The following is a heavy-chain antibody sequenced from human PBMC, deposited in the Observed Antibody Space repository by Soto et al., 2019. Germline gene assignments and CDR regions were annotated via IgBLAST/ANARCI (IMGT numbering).Heavy chain of an antibody. J-gene: IGHJ4*02. CDR2: ITSSGTTV. V-gene: IGHV3-48*02. CDR3: ARGSSNWAYYFDF. Sequence: EVHLVESGGGLVQPGGSLRLSCAASGFTFSSYSLNWVRQAPGKGLEWVSYITSSGTTVYYADSVRGRFTISRDNAKNSLYLQMNSLRDDVTAVYYCARGSSNWAYYFDFWGQGTLVTVS. CDR1: GFTFSSYS. D-gene: IGHD6-13*01.